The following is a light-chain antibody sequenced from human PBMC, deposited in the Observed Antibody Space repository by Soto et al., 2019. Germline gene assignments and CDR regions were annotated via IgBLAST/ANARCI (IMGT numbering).Light chain of an antibody. Sequence: EIVMTQSPATLSVSPGKRVILSCWASQSVSSNLAWYQQKPGQAPRLLIYGASSRATGIPDRFSGSGSGTDFALTISRLEPEDFAVYYCQQYGSSPPNTFGQGTKVDIK. J-gene: IGKJ1*01. CDR1: QSVSSN. CDR2: GAS. V-gene: IGKV3-20*01. CDR3: QQYGSSPPNT.